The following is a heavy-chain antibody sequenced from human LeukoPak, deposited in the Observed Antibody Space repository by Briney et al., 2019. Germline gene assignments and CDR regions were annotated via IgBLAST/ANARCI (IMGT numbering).Heavy chain of an antibody. V-gene: IGHV3-48*04. CDR2: ISSSGSTI. CDR3: AKGLYYYDSSGYWTFDY. CDR1: GFTFNRYS. J-gene: IGHJ4*02. D-gene: IGHD3-22*01. Sequence: PGGSLRLSCAASGFTFNRYSMNWVRQAPGKGLEWVSYISSSGSTIYYADSVKGRFTISRDNAKNSLYLQMNSLRAEDTAVYYCAKGLYYYDSSGYWTFDYWGQGTLVTVSS.